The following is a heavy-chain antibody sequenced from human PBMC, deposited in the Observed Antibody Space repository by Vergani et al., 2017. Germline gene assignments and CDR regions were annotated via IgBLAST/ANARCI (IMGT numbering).Heavy chain of an antibody. Sequence: EVQLLESGGGLVQPGGSLRLSCAASGFTFSSYAMSWVRQAPGKGLEWVSAISGSGGSTYYADSVKGRFTISRDNAKNTLYLQRNSLRAEDTAVYYCAKDQRKSSSGWYNWFDPWGQGTLVTVSS. CDR1: GFTFSSYA. CDR3: AKDQRKSSSGWYNWFDP. V-gene: IGHV3-23*01. CDR2: ISGSGGST. D-gene: IGHD6-19*01. J-gene: IGHJ5*02.